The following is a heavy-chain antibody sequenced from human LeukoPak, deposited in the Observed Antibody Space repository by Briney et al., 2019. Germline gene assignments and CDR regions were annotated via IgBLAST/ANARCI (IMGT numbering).Heavy chain of an antibody. CDR3: ARDHPAAEEWGVYYYYMDV. CDR1: GGSISSGDYY. Sequence: PSETLSLTCTVSGGSISSGDYYWSWIRQPPGKGLEWIGYIYYSGSTYYNPSLKSRVTISVDRSKNQFSLKLSSVTAADTAVYYCARDHPAAEEWGVYYYYMDVWGKGTTVTVSS. V-gene: IGHV4-30-4*01. D-gene: IGHD2-2*01. CDR2: IYYSGST. J-gene: IGHJ6*03.